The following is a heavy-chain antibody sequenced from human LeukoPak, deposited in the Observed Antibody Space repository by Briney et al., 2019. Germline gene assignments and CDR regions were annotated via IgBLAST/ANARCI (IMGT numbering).Heavy chain of an antibody. CDR1: GYSFTTYW. Sequence: GESLKISCQGSGYSFTTYWIVWVRQMPGKGLEWMGITYPGDSDTRYSPSFQGQVTISADKSISTAYLQWSSLKASDTAIYYCARHGSGTSPRFYYYYMDVWGKGTTVTVSS. D-gene: IGHD2-2*01. V-gene: IGHV5-51*01. CDR2: TYPGDSDT. CDR3: ARHGSGTSPRFYYYYMDV. J-gene: IGHJ6*03.